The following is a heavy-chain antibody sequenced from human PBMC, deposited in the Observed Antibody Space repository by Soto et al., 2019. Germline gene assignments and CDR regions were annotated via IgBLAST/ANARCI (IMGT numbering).Heavy chain of an antibody. CDR1: GISYTTYA. D-gene: IGHD5-12*01. CDR2: INAGNGYT. J-gene: IGHJ4*02. CDR3: ARAISGYVT. Sequence: VQLVQSGAEVKKPGASVRISCTASGISYTTYAIHWVRQAPGQGLEWMGWINAGNGYTSSSQRFQGRVTLTRDTSATTTDMDLSRLRSEDTSIYCCARAISGYVTWGQGTLVTVSS. V-gene: IGHV1-3*01.